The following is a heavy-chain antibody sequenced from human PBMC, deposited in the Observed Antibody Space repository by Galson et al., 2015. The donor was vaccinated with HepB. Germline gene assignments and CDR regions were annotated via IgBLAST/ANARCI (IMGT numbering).Heavy chain of an antibody. D-gene: IGHD4-23*01. CDR1: GLTSNTYT. CDR2: ISTSDDSV. V-gene: IGHV3-48*04. Sequence: SLRLSCAASGLTSNTYTVTWVRQALGKGLEWLSCISTSDDSVYYADSVKGRFSISIDNSKSSVYLQMSSLRVEDTAVYFCARGHGGISATWGQGTLVTVSS. CDR3: ARGHGGISAT. J-gene: IGHJ5*02.